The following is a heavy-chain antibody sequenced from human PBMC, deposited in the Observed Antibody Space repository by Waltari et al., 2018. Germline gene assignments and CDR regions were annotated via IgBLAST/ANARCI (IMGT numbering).Heavy chain of an antibody. D-gene: IGHD6-13*01. Sequence: QVQLVQSGAEVKKPGASVKVSCKASGYTFTGYYMHWVRQAPGQGLEWVSYISSSGSTIYYADSVKGRFTISRDNAKNSLYLQMNSLRAEDTAVYYCARVGAGTGYWGQGTLVTVSS. J-gene: IGHJ4*02. CDR2: ISSSGSTI. CDR1: GYTFTGYY. CDR3: ARVGAGTGY. V-gene: IGHV3-11*04.